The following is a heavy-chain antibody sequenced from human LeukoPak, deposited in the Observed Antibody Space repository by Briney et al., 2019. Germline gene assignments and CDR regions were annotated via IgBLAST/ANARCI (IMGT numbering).Heavy chain of an antibody. D-gene: IGHD3-10*01. J-gene: IGHJ6*03. CDR2: INPNSGGT. Sequence: GASVKVSCKASGYTFTGYHMHWVRQAPGQGLEWMGWINPNSGGTNYAQKFQGRFTMTRDTSISTAYMELSRLRSDDTAVYYCARVFRVPDYYYYYMDVWGKGTTVTVSS. CDR3: ARVFRVPDYYYYYMDV. CDR1: GYTFTGYH. V-gene: IGHV1-2*02.